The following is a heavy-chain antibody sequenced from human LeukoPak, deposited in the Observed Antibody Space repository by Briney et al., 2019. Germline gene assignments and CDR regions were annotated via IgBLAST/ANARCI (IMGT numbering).Heavy chain of an antibody. J-gene: IGHJ4*02. V-gene: IGHV1-2*02. CDR3: SRGALYYDILTGSTPRGYLDY. CDR2: INPNSGGT. CDR1: GYTFTCYF. D-gene: IGHD3-9*01. Sequence: ASVKVSCKASGYTFTCYFMHWVRQAPGQGLEWMGWINPNSGGTNYAQKFQGRVTMTRDTSINTAYMELSRLRSDDTAVYYCSRGALYYDILTGSTPRGYLDYWGQGTLVTVSS.